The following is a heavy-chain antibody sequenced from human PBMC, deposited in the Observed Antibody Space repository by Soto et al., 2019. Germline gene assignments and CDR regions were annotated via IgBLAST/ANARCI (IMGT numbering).Heavy chain of an antibody. Sequence: SGTLSLTGSASGGSITSSSHFWGWVRQPPGKGLEWIGTIYFTGNTYYTPSLKSRLTMSIDTSKNEFSLRLISVPAADTDVYYCAVQTFTIAAASYGRSNLSHPWGPGTLVTVSS. D-gene: IGHD6-25*01. CDR2: IYFTGNT. CDR3: AVQTFTIAAASYGRSNLSHP. J-gene: IGHJ5*02. V-gene: IGHV4-39*01. CDR1: GGSITSSSHF.